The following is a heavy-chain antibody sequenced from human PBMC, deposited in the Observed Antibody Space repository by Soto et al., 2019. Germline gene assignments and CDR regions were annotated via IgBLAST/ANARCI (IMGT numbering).Heavy chain of an antibody. J-gene: IGHJ6*02. CDR1: GFTFSGYG. CDR3: AKDLGWLRQIMDYYGMDV. Sequence: XGSLNLSCASSGFTFSGYGMHWVRKAPGKGLEWVAVISYDGSNKYYADSVKGRFTISRDNSKNTLYLQMNSLRAEDTAVYYCAKDLGWLRQIMDYYGMDVWGQGTTVIVSS. D-gene: IGHD3-3*01. CDR2: ISYDGSNK. V-gene: IGHV3-30*18.